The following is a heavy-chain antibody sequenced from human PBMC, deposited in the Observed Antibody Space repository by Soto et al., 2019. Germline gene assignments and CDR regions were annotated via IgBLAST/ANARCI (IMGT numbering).Heavy chain of an antibody. CDR1: GGSISSGGYS. CDR3: ARGGVRYYGSGSYSLVAFDI. V-gene: IGHV4-30-2*01. CDR2: IYHSGST. J-gene: IGHJ3*02. D-gene: IGHD3-10*01. Sequence: SETLSLTCAVSGGSISSGGYSWSWIRQPPGKGLEWIGYIYHSGSTYYNPSLKSRVTISVDRSKNQFSLKLSSVTAADTAVYYCARGGVRYYGSGSYSLVAFDIWGQGTMVTVSS.